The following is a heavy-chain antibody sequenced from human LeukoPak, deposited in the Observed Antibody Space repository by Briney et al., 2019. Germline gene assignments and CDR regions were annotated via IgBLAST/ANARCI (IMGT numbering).Heavy chain of an antibody. D-gene: IGHD5-24*01. CDR3: ARRRWLQGLGAFDI. CDR2: ISYDGSNK. V-gene: IGHV3-30-3*01. J-gene: IGHJ3*02. CDR1: GFTFSSYA. Sequence: GGSLRLSCAASGFTFSSYAMHWVRQAPGKGLEWVAVISYDGSNKYYADSVKGRFTISRDNSKNTLYLQMNSLRVEDTAVYYCARRRWLQGLGAFDIWGQGTMVTVSS.